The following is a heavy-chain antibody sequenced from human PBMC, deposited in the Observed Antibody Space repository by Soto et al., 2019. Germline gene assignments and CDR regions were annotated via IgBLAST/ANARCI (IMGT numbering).Heavy chain of an antibody. CDR1: GGSFRGYY. Sequence: SETLSLTCAVYGGSFRGYYWSWIRQPPGKGLEWIGEINHSGSTNYNPSLKSRVTISVDTSKNQFSLKLSSVTAADTAVYYCARVDYYDSSGYYYVHYYYYGMDVWGQGTTVTVSS. CDR2: INHSGST. CDR3: ARVDYYDSSGYYYVHYYYYGMDV. J-gene: IGHJ6*02. D-gene: IGHD3-22*01. V-gene: IGHV4-34*01.